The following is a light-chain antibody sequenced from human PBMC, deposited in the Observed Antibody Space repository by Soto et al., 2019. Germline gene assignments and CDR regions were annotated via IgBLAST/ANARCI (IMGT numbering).Light chain of an antibody. Sequence: EIQMTQSPSSLSASVGDRVTITCQASQDIKNSLNWYQQKPGKAPKLLIYGASNLETGVPSRFRGSGSGTDFTFTIISLQPEDIATYYCQKFDDCPPFTFGPGTRVDIK. V-gene: IGKV1-33*01. CDR2: GAS. CDR3: QKFDDCPPFT. CDR1: QDIKNS. J-gene: IGKJ3*01.